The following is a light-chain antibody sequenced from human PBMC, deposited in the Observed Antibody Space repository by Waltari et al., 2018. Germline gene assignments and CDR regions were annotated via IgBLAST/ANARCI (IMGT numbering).Light chain of an antibody. V-gene: IGLV3-25*03. CDR2: KDS. Sequence: SYDLTQTPSVSVSPGQTASTTCSGNVFPTEYAYWYQQKPGQAPLLVIYKDSERPSEIPERFSGSSSGTTATLTINGVLPEDEADYYCQSTDNSATYVVFGGGTKLTVL. J-gene: IGLJ3*02. CDR3: QSTDNSATYVV. CDR1: VFPTEY.